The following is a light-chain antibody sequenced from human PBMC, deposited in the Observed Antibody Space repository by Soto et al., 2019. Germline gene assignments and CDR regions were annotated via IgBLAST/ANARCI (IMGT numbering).Light chain of an antibody. CDR3: HQRRNWPS. Sequence: EIVLTQSPAALSLSPGERATLSCRASQSVSTYLAWYQQKAGQAPRLLIYDASNRAAGIPARFSGSGSGTDFTLTVSSLEPEDFAVYYCHQRRNWPSFGPRTIVDIK. J-gene: IGKJ3*01. V-gene: IGKV3-11*01. CDR1: QSVSTY. CDR2: DAS.